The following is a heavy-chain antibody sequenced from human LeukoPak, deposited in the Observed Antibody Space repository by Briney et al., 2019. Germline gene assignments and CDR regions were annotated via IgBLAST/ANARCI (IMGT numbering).Heavy chain of an antibody. V-gene: IGHV3-9*01. J-gene: IGHJ4*02. Sequence: PGGSLRLSCAASGFTFDDYAMHWVRQAPGKGLEWVSGISWNSGSIGYADSVKGRFTISRDNAKNSLYLQMNSLRAEDTALYYCAKDKEQQLVLPYFDYWGQGTLVTVSS. D-gene: IGHD6-13*01. CDR1: GFTFDDYA. CDR3: AKDKEQQLVLPYFDY. CDR2: ISWNSGSI.